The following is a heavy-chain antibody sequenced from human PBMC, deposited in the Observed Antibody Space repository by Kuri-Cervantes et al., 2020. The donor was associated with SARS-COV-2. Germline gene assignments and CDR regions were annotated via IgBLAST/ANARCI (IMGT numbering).Heavy chain of an antibody. CDR3: AKDVAVGAHGVFDY. CDR2: MNPNSGNT. D-gene: IGHD1-26*01. Sequence: ASVKVSCKASGYTFTGYYMHWVRQATGQGLEWMGWMNPNSGNTGYAQKFQGRVTITRNTSISTAYMELSSLRSEDTAVYYCAKDVAVGAHGVFDYWGQGTLVTVSS. J-gene: IGHJ4*02. V-gene: IGHV1-8*03. CDR1: GYTFTGYY.